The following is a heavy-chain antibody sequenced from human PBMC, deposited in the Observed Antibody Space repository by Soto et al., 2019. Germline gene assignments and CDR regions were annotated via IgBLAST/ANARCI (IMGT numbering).Heavy chain of an antibody. J-gene: IGHJ6*02. CDR2: IIPIFGTA. D-gene: IGHD2-15*01. V-gene: IGHV1-69*01. CDR3: ARDGGYCSGGSCYDGMDV. Sequence: QVPLVQSGAEVKKPGSSVKVSCKASGGTFSSYAISWVRQAPGQGLEWMGGIIPIFGTANYAQKFQGRVTITADESTSTAYMELSSLRSEDTAVYYCARDGGYCSGGSCYDGMDVWGQGTTVTVSS. CDR1: GGTFSSYA.